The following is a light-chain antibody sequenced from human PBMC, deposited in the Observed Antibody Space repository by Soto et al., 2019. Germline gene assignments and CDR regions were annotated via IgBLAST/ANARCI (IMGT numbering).Light chain of an antibody. CDR2: GSS. Sequence: EVVLTQSPGTLSLSPGERATLSCRASQSVSNNYLAWYQQRPGQAPRLLIFGSSDRATGIPDRFSGSGSGTDFTLTISRLEPEDFAVYYCQQYGSSPPYTFGQGTTLEIE. CDR1: QSVSNNY. J-gene: IGKJ2*01. CDR3: QQYGSSPPYT. V-gene: IGKV3-20*01.